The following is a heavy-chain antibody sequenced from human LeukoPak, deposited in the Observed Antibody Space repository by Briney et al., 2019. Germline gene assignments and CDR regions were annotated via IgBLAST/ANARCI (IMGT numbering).Heavy chain of an antibody. D-gene: IGHD6-19*01. CDR1: GGSISSYY. CDR2: IYTSGST. Sequence: PSETLSLTCTVSGGSISSYYWSWIRQPAGKGLEWIGRIYTSGSTNYNPSLKSRVTMSVDTSKNQFSLKLSSVPAADTAVYYCARERINSSGWYPVYYYGMDVWGQGTTVTVSS. V-gene: IGHV4-4*07. J-gene: IGHJ6*02. CDR3: ARERINSSGWYPVYYYGMDV.